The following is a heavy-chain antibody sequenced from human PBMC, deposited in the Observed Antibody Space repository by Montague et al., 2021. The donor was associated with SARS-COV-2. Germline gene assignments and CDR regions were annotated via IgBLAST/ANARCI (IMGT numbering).Heavy chain of an antibody. V-gene: IGHV6-1*01. J-gene: IGHJ4*02. CDR2: SYFRSKWYN. D-gene: IGHD2-2*01. CDR1: GDSVAIDVAS. Sequence: CAISGDSVAIDVASCNSNRQSPSLDFQWLVMSYFRSKWYNDYAESVKSRITIDPDTSKHQFSLHLNSVTPEDTAVYYCARIPVGSKYYFDFWGQGTLVTVSS. CDR3: ARIPVGSKYYFDF.